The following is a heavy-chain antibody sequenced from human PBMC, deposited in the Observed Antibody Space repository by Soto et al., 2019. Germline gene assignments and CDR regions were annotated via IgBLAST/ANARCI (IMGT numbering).Heavy chain of an antibody. CDR1: GFTFSSYA. V-gene: IGHV3-23*01. CDR2: ISGSGGST. Sequence: PGGSLRLSCEVSGFTFSSYAMSWVRQAPGRGREWVSSISGSGGSTYHADSVNGRFTISRDNSKNTVFLQMNSLRAEDTAVYYCAKDSPYSASYKEDGFDIWGQGSLVTVSS. CDR3: AKDSPYSASYKEDGFDI. J-gene: IGHJ3*02. D-gene: IGHD1-26*01.